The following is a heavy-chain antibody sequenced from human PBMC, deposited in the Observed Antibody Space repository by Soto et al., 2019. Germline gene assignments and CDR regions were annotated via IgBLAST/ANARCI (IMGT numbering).Heavy chain of an antibody. V-gene: IGHV2-5*02. J-gene: IGHJ6*02. D-gene: IGHD5-12*01. CDR1: GFSLSTSGVG. CDR3: ARALGLDYYYGMAV. Sequence: QITLKESGPPLVKPTQTLTLTCTFSGFSLSTSGVGVGWIRQPPGKALEWLALIYWDDDKRCSPSLKSRLTTTKDTSKNQVLLTMTNMDPVDTATYYCARALGLDYYYGMAVWGQGTTVTVSS. CDR2: IYWDDDK.